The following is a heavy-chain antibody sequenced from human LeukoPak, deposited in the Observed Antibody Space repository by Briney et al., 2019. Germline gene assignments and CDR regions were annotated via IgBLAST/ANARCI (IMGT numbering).Heavy chain of an antibody. CDR3: ARTYYYGSGSYAYDYYYYMDV. CDR2: ISAYNGNR. J-gene: IGHJ6*03. V-gene: IGHV1-18*01. D-gene: IGHD3-10*01. Sequence: ASVKVSCKASGYTFTSYGISWVRQAPGQGHEWMGWISAYNGNRNYAQKLQGRVTMTTDTSTSTAYMELRSLRSDDTAVYYCARTYYYGSGSYAYDYYYYMDVWGKGTTVTVSS. CDR1: GYTFTSYG.